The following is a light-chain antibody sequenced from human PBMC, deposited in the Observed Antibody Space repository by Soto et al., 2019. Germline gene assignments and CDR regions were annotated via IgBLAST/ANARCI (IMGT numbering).Light chain of an antibody. Sequence: EIVMTQSPATLSVSPGERATLSCRASQSVSSNLAWYQKKSGQAPRLLIFGASTRATGIPARFGGSGSGTEFTLTISSLQSEDFAVYYCQQYKNWPLTFGGGTRWIS. CDR1: QSVSSN. J-gene: IGKJ4*01. V-gene: IGKV3-15*01. CDR2: GAS. CDR3: QQYKNWPLT.